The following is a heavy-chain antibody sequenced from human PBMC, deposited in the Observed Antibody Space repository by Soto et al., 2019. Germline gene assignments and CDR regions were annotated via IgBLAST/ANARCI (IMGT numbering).Heavy chain of an antibody. D-gene: IGHD6-19*01. V-gene: IGHV1-18*01. J-gene: IGHJ4*02. CDR3: AREDSSGLPPGY. CDR1: GYTFTSYG. Sequence: ASVKVSCKASGYTFTSYGIIWVRQAPGQGLEWMGRINPSSGNTSYAQKLQGRVTMTTDTSTSTAYMELRSLRSDDTAVYYCAREDSSGLPPGYWGQGTLVTVSS. CDR2: INPSSGNT.